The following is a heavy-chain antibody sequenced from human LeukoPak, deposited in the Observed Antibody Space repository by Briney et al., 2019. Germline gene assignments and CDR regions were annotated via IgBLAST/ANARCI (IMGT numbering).Heavy chain of an antibody. V-gene: IGHV3-23*01. J-gene: IGHJ4*02. Sequence: GGSLRLSCAASAFTFSSYAMSWVRQAPGKGLEWVSVISGDTKNTCYADSVRGRFAISRDNSRNTLYLQMNSLRVEDTAVYYCAKMRPLVGSTAFDYWGQGTLVTVSS. CDR2: ISGDTKNT. CDR1: AFTFSSYA. D-gene: IGHD1-26*01. CDR3: AKMRPLVGSTAFDY.